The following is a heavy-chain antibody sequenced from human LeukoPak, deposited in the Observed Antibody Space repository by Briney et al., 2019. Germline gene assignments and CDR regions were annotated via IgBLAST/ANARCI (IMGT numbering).Heavy chain of an antibody. J-gene: IGHJ4*02. CDR2: ISSSGSTI. D-gene: IGHD1-26*01. CDR3: ARGTVSGSRVFDY. CDR1: GFTFSSYE. V-gene: IGHV3-48*03. Sequence: GGSLRLSCAASGFTFSSYEMNWVRQAPGKGLEWVSYISSSGSTIYYADSVKGRFTISRDNAKNSLYLQMNSLRAEDTAVYYCARGTVSGSRVFDYWGQGTLVTVSS.